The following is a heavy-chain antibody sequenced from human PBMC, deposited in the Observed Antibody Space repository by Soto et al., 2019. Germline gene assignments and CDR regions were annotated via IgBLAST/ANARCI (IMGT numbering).Heavy chain of an antibody. D-gene: IGHD3-3*01. CDR3: ARDWYYTIDY. V-gene: IGHV3-74*01. J-gene: IGHJ4*02. CDR2: INSDGSSI. CDR1: GFSFRTTW. Sequence: GGSLRLSCEASGFSFRTTWMHWVRQGPGKGLVWVSRINSDGSSITYADSVKGRFTISRDNAKNTLYLQMNSLRGEDTAVYYCARDWYYTIDYWGQGTPVTVSS.